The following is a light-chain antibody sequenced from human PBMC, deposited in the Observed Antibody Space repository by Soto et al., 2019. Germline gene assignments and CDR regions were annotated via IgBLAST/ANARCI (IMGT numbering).Light chain of an antibody. CDR2: AAS. CDR3: QQFNSYPPDT. Sequence: DVQLTQSPSFLSASLGDRVTITCRASQGISTYLAWYQQKPGKAPKLLIYAASTLQSGTPSRFSGSGSGTEFTLTITSLKPEDFATYYCQQFNSYPPDTFGQGTKLEIK. CDR1: QGISTY. V-gene: IGKV1-9*01. J-gene: IGKJ2*01.